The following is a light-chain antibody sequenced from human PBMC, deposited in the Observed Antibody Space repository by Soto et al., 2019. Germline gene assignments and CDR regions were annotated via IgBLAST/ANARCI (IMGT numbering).Light chain of an antibody. CDR2: EVS. CDR3: SSYTSSTLVYV. CDR1: SSDVGGYNY. V-gene: IGLV2-14*01. Sequence: QSALTQPASVSGSPGQSITISCTGTSSDVGGYNYVSWYQQHPGKAPKLMIYEVSNRPSGVSNRFSGSKSGNTASLTIYGLQAEDEADYYCSSYTSSTLVYVFGTGTKLTVL. J-gene: IGLJ1*01.